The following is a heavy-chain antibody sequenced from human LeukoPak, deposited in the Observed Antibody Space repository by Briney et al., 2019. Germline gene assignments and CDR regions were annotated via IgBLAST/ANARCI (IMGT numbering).Heavy chain of an antibody. CDR1: GFTFSSYW. CDR3: AKDIRAIAVAGGFDY. V-gene: IGHV3-74*01. CDR2: IKSDGSNT. J-gene: IGHJ4*02. Sequence: GGSLRLSCAASGFTFSSYWMHWVRQAPGKGLVWVSRIKSDGSNTNYADSVKGRFTISRDNAKNSLYLQMNRLRAEDTALYYCAKDIRAIAVAGGFDYWGQGTLVTVSS. D-gene: IGHD6-19*01.